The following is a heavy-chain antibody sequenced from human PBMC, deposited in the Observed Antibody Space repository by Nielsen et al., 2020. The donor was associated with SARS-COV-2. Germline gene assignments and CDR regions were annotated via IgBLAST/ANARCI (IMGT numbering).Heavy chain of an antibody. D-gene: IGHD5-18*01. V-gene: IGHV3-30*03. CDR2: ISYDGSNK. CDR3: ARDIALFDTAMNQY. Sequence: GGSLRLSCAASGFTFSSYGMHWVRQAPGKGLEWVAVISYDGSNKYYADSVKGRFTISRDNSKNTLYLQMNSLRAEDTAVYYCARDIALFDTAMNQYWGQGTLVTVSS. CDR1: GFTFSSYG. J-gene: IGHJ4*02.